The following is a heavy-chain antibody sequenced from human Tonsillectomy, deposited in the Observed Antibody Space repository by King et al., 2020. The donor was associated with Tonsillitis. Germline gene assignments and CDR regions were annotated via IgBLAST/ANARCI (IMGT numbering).Heavy chain of an antibody. J-gene: IGHJ4*02. V-gene: IGHV3-74*01. CDR1: GFTFKTHW. D-gene: IGHD5-24*01. CDR3: GRTPIETATITAIDY. Sequence: VQLVESGGGLVQPGGSLRLSCAASGFTFKTHWMHWVRQAPGKGLVWGSRMNTDGSDTSYADSVKGRFTISRDNAKNTLYLQMNRLRGEDTAMYYCGRTPIETATITAIDYWVQATLVTVSS. CDR2: MNTDGSDT.